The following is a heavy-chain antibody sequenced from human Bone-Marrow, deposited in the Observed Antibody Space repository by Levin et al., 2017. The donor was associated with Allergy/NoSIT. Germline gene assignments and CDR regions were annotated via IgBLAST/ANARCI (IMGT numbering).Heavy chain of an antibody. D-gene: IGHD3-22*01. CDR2: ISYDGSNK. Sequence: GESLKISCAASGFTFSSYAMHWVRQAPGKGLEWVAVISYDGSNKYYADSVKGRFTISRDNSKNTLYLQMNSLRAEDTAVYYCARDSSGYYYLSADYWGQGTLVTVSS. J-gene: IGHJ4*02. CDR3: ARDSSGYYYLSADY. CDR1: GFTFSSYA. V-gene: IGHV3-30-3*01.